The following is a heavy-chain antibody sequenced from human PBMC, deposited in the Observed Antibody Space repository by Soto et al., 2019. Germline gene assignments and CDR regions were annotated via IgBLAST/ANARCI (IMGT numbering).Heavy chain of an antibody. J-gene: IGHJ5*02. CDR1: GGSISSGGYS. Sequence: PSETLSLTCAVSGGSISSGGYSWSWIRQPPGKGLECIGYIYYSGSIYYNPSLKSRVTISVDTSKNQFSLKLSSVTAADTAVYYCARSVFPWGQGTLVTVSS. CDR3: ARSVFP. CDR2: IYYSGSI. V-gene: IGHV4-31*11.